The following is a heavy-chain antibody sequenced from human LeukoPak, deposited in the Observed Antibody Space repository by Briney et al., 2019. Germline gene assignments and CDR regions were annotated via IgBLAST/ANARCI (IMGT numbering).Heavy chain of an antibody. J-gene: IGHJ4*02. D-gene: IGHD3-16*01. CDR2: ISSYTGNT. V-gene: IGHV1-18*04. CDR1: GYTFSGYY. Sequence: ASVKVSCKASGYTFSGYYMHWVRQAPGQGLEWMGWISSYTGNTNYAQKLQGRVTMTTDTSTSTAYMELRSLRSDDTAVYYCASYGGASPTFDYWGQGTLVTVSS. CDR3: ASYGGASPTFDY.